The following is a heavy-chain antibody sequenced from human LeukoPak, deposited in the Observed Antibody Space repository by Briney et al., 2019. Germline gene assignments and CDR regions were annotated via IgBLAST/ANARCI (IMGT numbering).Heavy chain of an antibody. CDR2: ISRSGTAL. CDR1: GFIFSTYE. D-gene: IGHD2-15*01. CDR3: AKWSELPYFDY. Sequence: GGSLRLSCATSGFIFSTYEMNWVRQAPGKGLEWVAHISRSGTALYYADSVKGRFTISRDNARNPLDLQMNSLRAEDTAVYYCAKWSELPYFDYWGQGAPVTVSS. V-gene: IGHV3-48*03. J-gene: IGHJ4*02.